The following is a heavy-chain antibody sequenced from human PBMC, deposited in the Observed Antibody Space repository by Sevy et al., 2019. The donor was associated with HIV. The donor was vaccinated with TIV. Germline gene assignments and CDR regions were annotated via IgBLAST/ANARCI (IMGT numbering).Heavy chain of an antibody. CDR2: INHSGST. D-gene: IGHD2-2*02. V-gene: IGHV4-34*01. Sequence: SETLSLTCAVYGGSFSGYYWSWIRQPPGKGLEWIGEINHSGSTNYNPSLKSRVTISVDTSKNQFSLKLSSVTAADTVVYYCARVPRYCSSTSCYTAGTGGYYYYGMDVWGQGTTVTVSS. CDR1: GGSFSGYY. J-gene: IGHJ6*02. CDR3: ARVPRYCSSTSCYTAGTGGYYYYGMDV.